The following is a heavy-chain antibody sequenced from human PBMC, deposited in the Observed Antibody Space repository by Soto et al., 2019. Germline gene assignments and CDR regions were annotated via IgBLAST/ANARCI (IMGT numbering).Heavy chain of an antibody. V-gene: IGHV4-34*01. Sequence: SDTLSLTCAVYGGSFSGYYWSWIRQPPGKGLEWIGEINHSGSTNYNPSLKSRVTISVDTSKNQFSLKLSSVTAADTAVYYCARGRRLVHKFDYWGQGTLVPVSS. CDR2: INHSGST. CDR1: GGSFSGYY. CDR3: ARGRRLVHKFDY. J-gene: IGHJ4*02. D-gene: IGHD2-8*01.